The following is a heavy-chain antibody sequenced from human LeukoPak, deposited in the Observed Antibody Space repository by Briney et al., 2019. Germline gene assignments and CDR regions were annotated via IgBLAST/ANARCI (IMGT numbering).Heavy chain of an antibody. V-gene: IGHV3-7*01. Sequence: GGSLRLSCAASGFTFSSYWMSWVRQAPGKGLEWVANIKQDGSEKYYVDSVKGRFTISRDNAKNSLYLQMNSLRAEDTAVYYCARERITMIVVITRGAFGIWGQGTMVTVSS. CDR1: GFTFSSYW. CDR2: IKQDGSEK. CDR3: ARERITMIVVITRGAFGI. D-gene: IGHD3-22*01. J-gene: IGHJ3*02.